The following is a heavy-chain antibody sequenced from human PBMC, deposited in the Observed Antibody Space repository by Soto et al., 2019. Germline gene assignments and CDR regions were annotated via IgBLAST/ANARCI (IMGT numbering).Heavy chain of an antibody. Sequence: SETLSLTCTVSGGSISSGDYYWSWIRRPPGKGLEWIGYIYYSGSTYYNPSLKSRVTISVDTSKNQFSLKLSSVTAADTAVYYCARATCSSTGCYLYYYGMDVWGQGTTVTVSS. V-gene: IGHV4-30-4*01. J-gene: IGHJ6*02. D-gene: IGHD2-2*01. CDR3: ARATCSSTGCYLYYYGMDV. CDR2: IYYSGST. CDR1: GGSISSGDYY.